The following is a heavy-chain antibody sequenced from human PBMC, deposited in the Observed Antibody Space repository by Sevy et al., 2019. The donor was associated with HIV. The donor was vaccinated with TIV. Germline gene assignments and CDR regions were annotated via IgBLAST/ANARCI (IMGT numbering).Heavy chain of an antibody. CDR3: ARAREYYYDSSGYKVEYFQH. Sequence: ASVKVSCKASGGTFSSYAISWVRQAPGQGLEWMGGIIPIFGTANYAQKFQGRVTITADESTSTAYMELSSLRSEDTAMYYCARAREYYYDSSGYKVEYFQHWGQGTLVTVSS. CDR2: IIPIFGTA. V-gene: IGHV1-69*13. J-gene: IGHJ1*01. CDR1: GGTFSSYA. D-gene: IGHD3-22*01.